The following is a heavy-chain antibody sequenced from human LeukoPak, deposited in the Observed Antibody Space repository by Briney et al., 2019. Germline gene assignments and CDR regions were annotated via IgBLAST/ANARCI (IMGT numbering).Heavy chain of an antibody. V-gene: IGHV3-21*04. CDR1: GFTFSSSG. CDR3: ATYRQVMLPFEA. J-gene: IGHJ5*02. Sequence: GGSLRLSCTASGFTFSSSGLNWVRQPPGKGLEWVSSTFQGGGEIHYADSVRGRFTISRDNSRSTLFLQMNSLRGEDTAIYYCATYRQVMLPFEAWGRGTLVTVSS. D-gene: IGHD5-18*01. CDR2: TFQGGGEI.